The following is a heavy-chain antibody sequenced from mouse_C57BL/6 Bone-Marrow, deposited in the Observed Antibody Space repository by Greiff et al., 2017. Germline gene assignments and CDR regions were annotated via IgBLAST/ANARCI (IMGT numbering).Heavy chain of an antibody. V-gene: IGHV3-6*01. CDR3: AREGRQLRL. J-gene: IGHJ3*01. CDR1: GYSITSGYY. CDR2: ISYDGSN. D-gene: IGHD3-2*02. Sequence: DVQLQESGPGLVKPSQSLSLTCSVTGYSITSGYYWNWIRQFPGNKLEWMGYISYDGSNNYNPSLKNRISITRDTSKNQFFLKLNSVTTEDTATYYCAREGRQLRLWGQGTMVTVSA.